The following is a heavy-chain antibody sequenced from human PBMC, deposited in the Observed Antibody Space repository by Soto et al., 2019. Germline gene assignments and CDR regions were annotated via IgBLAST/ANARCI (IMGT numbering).Heavy chain of an antibody. D-gene: IGHD3-16*01. CDR1: EFTFSRYA. V-gene: IGHV3-64D*08. Sequence: GGSLRLSCSASEFTFSRYALHWVRQAPGKGLEFVSSISDTGKTTYNADSVKGRFTISRDNSRNSLYLQMTGLITEDTAVYYCRTWAYYFGLDVWGQGTPVTVSS. CDR3: RTWAYYFGLDV. CDR2: ISDTGKTT. J-gene: IGHJ6*02.